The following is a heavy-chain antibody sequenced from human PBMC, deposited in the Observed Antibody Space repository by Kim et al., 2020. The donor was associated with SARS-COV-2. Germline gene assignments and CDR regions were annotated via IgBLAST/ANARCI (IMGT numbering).Heavy chain of an antibody. CDR3: AKDGGDCSGGSCYLNWFDP. D-gene: IGHD2-15*01. V-gene: IGHV3-23*01. Sequence: GRFTISRDKSKNTLYRKMNSLRAEDTAVYYCAKDGGDCSGGSCYLNWFDPWGQGTLVTVSS. J-gene: IGHJ5*02.